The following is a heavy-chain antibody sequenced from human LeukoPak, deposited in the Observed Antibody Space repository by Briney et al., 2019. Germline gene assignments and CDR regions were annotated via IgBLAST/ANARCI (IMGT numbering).Heavy chain of an antibody. D-gene: IGHD3-3*01. CDR3: ARAKVTTIFGVVITTVYFDY. CDR2: IYHGGST. Sequence: SETLSLTCTVSGYSITSGYYWGWIRQPPGKGLEWIGSIYHGGSTYYSPSLKSRVTISVDTSKNQFSLKLSSVTAADTAVYYCARAKVTTIFGVVITTVYFDYWGQGTLVTVSS. V-gene: IGHV4-38-2*02. J-gene: IGHJ4*02. CDR1: GYSITSGYY.